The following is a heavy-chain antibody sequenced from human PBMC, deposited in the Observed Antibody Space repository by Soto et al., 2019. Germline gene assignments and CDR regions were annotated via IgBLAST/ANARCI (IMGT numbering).Heavy chain of an antibody. CDR3: SRERCYCSSTRCYYDYYYGMDV. V-gene: IGHV5-51*01. D-gene: IGHD2-2*01. CDR2: IYPGDSDT. Sequence: ESLKISCKGSVYSFTSYWIGWVRQMPVKGLEWMGLIYPGDSDTRYSPSFQGQVTISTDKYISTAYLQWSSLKASDTAMYYCSRERCYCSSTRCYYDYYYGMDVWGQGTSVTVS. CDR1: VYSFTSYW. J-gene: IGHJ6*02.